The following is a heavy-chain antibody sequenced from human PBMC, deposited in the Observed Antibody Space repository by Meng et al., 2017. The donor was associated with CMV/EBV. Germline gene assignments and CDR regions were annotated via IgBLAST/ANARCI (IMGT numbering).Heavy chain of an antibody. J-gene: IGHJ6*04. Sequence: SQTLSLTCAISGDSVSSNSAAWNWIRQSPSRGLEWLGRTYYRSKWYNDYAISVKSRITINPDTSKNQFSLQLNSVTPEDTAVYYCARDYYDSGGYYYTEGYYHGLDVWGKGTTVTVSS. D-gene: IGHD3-22*01. V-gene: IGHV6-1*01. CDR2: TYYRSKWYN. CDR1: GDSVSSNSAA. CDR3: ARDYYDSGGYYYTEGYYHGLDV.